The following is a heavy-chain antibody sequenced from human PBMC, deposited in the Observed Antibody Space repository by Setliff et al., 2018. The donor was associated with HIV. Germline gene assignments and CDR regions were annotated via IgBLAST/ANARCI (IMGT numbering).Heavy chain of an antibody. Sequence: SVKVSCKASGYTFTNYGITWVRQAPGQGLEWMGGIIPIFGTANYAQKFQGRVTITADESTSTAHMELRGLRSEDTAVYYCVIGSAARPFDYWGQGTLVTVSS. D-gene: IGHD6-6*01. CDR1: GYTFTNYG. CDR2: IIPIFGTA. J-gene: IGHJ4*02. V-gene: IGHV1-69*13. CDR3: VIGSAARPFDY.